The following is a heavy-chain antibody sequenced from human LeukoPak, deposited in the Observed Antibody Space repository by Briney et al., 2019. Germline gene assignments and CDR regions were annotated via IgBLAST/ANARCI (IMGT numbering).Heavy chain of an antibody. CDR3: ARGFCSGGSCYGLYFDY. V-gene: IGHV4-39*07. CDR1: GGSISSSSYY. J-gene: IGHJ4*02. Sequence: PSETLSLTCTVSGGSISSSSYYWGWIRQPPGKGLEWIGSIYYSGSTYYNPSLKSRVTISVDTSKNQFSLRLSSVTAADTAVYYCARGFCSGGSCYGLYFDYWGQGTLVTVSS. CDR2: IYYSGST. D-gene: IGHD2-15*01.